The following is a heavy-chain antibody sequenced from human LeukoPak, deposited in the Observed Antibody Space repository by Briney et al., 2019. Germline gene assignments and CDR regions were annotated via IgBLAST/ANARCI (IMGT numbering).Heavy chain of an antibody. D-gene: IGHD4-23*01. CDR1: GGSISSGGYY. CDR2: IYYSGST. V-gene: IGHV4-61*08. J-gene: IGHJ3*02. CDR3: AIGGTPDAFDI. Sequence: SQTLSLACTVSGGSISSGGYYWSWIRQPPGKGLEWIGYIYYSGSTNYNPSLKSRVTISVDTSKNQFSLKLSSVTAADTAVYYCAIGGTPDAFDIWGQGTMVTVSS.